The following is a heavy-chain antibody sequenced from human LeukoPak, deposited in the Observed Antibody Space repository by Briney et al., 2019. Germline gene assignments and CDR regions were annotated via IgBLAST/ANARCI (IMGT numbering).Heavy chain of an antibody. V-gene: IGHV3-21*01. CDR2: ISSSNSYI. CDR1: GFTFSSYS. Sequence: GGSLRLSCAAFGFTFSSYSMNWVRQAPGKGLEWVSSISSSNSYIYYADSVQGRFTISRDNAKNSLYLEMNSLRADDTAVYYCVRVYSGSPDPAYWGQGTLVTVSS. D-gene: IGHD1-26*01. CDR3: VRVYSGSPDPAY. J-gene: IGHJ4*02.